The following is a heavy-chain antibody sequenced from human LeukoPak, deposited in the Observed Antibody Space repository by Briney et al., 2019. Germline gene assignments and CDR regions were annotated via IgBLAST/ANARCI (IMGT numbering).Heavy chain of an antibody. J-gene: IGHJ5*02. CDR1: GGYIITSGHY. Sequence: SETLSLTCTVSGGYIITSGHYWGWIRQPPGKGLEWIGSVYYTGVTSTNPFFRSRMSISVDTSKNQFSLNLTSVTAADAAVYYCARERSSSGGHNWFDPSGQGTLVTVSS. V-gene: IGHV4-39*07. CDR3: ARERSSSGGHNWFDP. CDR2: VYYTGVT. D-gene: IGHD4-23*01.